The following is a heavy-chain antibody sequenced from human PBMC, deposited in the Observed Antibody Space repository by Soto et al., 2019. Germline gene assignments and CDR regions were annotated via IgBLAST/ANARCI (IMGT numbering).Heavy chain of an antibody. J-gene: IGHJ6*03. CDR2: INHSGST. CDR3: ARGRGDSYVSGYYYYMDV. CDR1: GGSFSGYY. Sequence: QVQLQQWGAGLLKPSETLSLTCAVYGGSFSGYYWSWIRQPPGKGLEWIGEINHSGSTNYNPSPKSRVTISVDTSKNQFSLKLSSVTAADTAVYYCARGRGDSYVSGYYYYMDVWGKGTTVTVSS. D-gene: IGHD5-18*01. V-gene: IGHV4-34*01.